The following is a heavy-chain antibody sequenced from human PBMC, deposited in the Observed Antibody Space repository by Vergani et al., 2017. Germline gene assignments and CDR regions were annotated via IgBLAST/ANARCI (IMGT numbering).Heavy chain of an antibody. CDR1: CGSISSYY. CDR3: ASPQWPGMTKKDKMVHYLDY. Sequence: QVQLQESGPGLVKPSETLSLTCTVSCGSISSYYWSLIRQPPGKGLEWIGYIYYSGSTNYNPSLKSRGTISVDTSKNQFSLKLSSVTAADTAVYYCASPQWPGMTKKDKMVHYLDYWGQGTLVTVSS. D-gene: IGHD5-24*01. CDR2: IYYSGST. J-gene: IGHJ4*02. V-gene: IGHV4-59*01.